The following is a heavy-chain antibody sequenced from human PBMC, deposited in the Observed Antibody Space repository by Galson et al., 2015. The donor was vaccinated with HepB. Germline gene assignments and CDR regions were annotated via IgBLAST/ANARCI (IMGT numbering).Heavy chain of an antibody. J-gene: IGHJ4*02. CDR1: GFTFTLYT. D-gene: IGHD3-10*01. V-gene: IGHV3-21*01. CDR2: ISSSSSYI. Sequence: SLRLSCAASGFTFTLYTMNWVRQAPGKGLEWVSSISSSSSYIYYADSVQGRFTVSRDNAKSSLFLQMNSLRADDTAVYYCAKFGEGRYFDSWGQGTLVTVSS. CDR3: AKFGEGRYFDS.